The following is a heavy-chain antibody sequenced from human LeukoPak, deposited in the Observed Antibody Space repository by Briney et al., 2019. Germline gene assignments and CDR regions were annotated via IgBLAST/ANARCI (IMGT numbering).Heavy chain of an antibody. CDR1: GFTFSSYS. J-gene: IGHJ4*02. CDR2: ISSSSSYI. Sequence: GSLRLSCAASGFTFSSYSMNWVRQAPGKGLEWVSSISSSSSYIYYADSVKGRFTISRDNAKNSLYLQMNSLRAEDTAVYYCARAVDTARVYFDYWGQGTLVTVSS. D-gene: IGHD5-18*01. CDR3: ARAVDTARVYFDY. V-gene: IGHV3-21*01.